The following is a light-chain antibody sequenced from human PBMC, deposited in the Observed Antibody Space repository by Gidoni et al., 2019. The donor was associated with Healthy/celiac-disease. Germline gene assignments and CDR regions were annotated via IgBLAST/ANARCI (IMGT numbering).Light chain of an antibody. J-gene: IGLJ2*01. CDR3: QAWDSSTVV. Sequence: SYELTQPPSVSVSPGQTASITCSGDKLGDKYACWYQQKPGQSPVLVIYQDSKRPSGIPERFSGSNSGNTATLTISGTQAMDEADYDCQAWDSSTVVFDGGTKLTVL. CDR2: QDS. CDR1: KLGDKY. V-gene: IGLV3-1*01.